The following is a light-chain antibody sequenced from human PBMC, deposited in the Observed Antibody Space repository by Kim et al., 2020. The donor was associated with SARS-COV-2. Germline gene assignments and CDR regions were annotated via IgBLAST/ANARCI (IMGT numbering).Light chain of an antibody. CDR2: SNN. J-gene: IGLJ7*01. CDR1: RFNIGSNT. Sequence: GQRVTISCSGSRFNIGSNTVNWYQQLPGTAPKLLMYSNNQRPSGVPDRFSGSKSGTSASLAISGLQSEDEADYYCAAWDDSLNGAVFGGGTQLTVL. V-gene: IGLV1-44*01. CDR3: AAWDDSLNGAV.